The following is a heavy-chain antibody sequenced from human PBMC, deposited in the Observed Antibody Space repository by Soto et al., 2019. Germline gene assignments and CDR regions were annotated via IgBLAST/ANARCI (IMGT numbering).Heavy chain of an antibody. CDR1: GFTFSDYA. D-gene: IGHD2-15*01. V-gene: IGHV3-30*03. CDR3: ARGGRHWVVRSDFNY. J-gene: IGHJ4*02. CDR2: VSHDGRNT. Sequence: VQLVESGGGVVQPGRSLRLSCAASGFTFSDYAMHWVRQAPGKGLEWVAVVSHDGRNTHYADSVKGRFTICRDSSKNTVALEMTRLSAEDAAGCYCARGGRHWVVRSDFNYGGQAAAAPVSS.